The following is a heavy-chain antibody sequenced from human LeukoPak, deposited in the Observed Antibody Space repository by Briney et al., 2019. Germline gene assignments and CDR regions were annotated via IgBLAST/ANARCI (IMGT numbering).Heavy chain of an antibody. CDR2: IYTSGST. J-gene: IGHJ4*02. CDR3: ARDHLPGYYFDY. Sequence: SETPSLTCTVSGGSISSGSYYWSWIRQPAGKGLEWIGRIYTSGSTNYNPSLKSRVTISVDTSKNQFSLKLSSVTAADTAVYYCARDHLPGYYFDYWGQGTLVTVSS. CDR1: GGSISSGSYY. D-gene: IGHD3-10*01. V-gene: IGHV4-61*02.